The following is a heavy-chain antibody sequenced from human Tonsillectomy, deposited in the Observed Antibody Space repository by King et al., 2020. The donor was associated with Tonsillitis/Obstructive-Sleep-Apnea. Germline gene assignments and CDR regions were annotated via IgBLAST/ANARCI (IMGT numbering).Heavy chain of an antibody. Sequence: VQLVESGGGVVQPGRSLRLSCAASGFTFSSYVMHWVRQGPGKGLEWVAVISNDGSNKYYADSVKGRFTISRDNSKNTLYLQMNSLRAEDTAVYYCARDYRGDRGGFDIWGQGTMVTVPS. CDR1: GFTFSSYV. CDR2: ISNDGSNK. J-gene: IGHJ3*02. V-gene: IGHV3-30*04. D-gene: IGHD3-10*01. CDR3: ARDYRGDRGGFDI.